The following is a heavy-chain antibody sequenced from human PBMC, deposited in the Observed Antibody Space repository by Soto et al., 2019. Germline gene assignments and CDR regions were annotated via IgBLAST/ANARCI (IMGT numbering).Heavy chain of an antibody. V-gene: IGHV1-3*01. CDR3: ASDRSYYYDSSGYYEAPWFDP. CDR2: INAGNGNT. D-gene: IGHD3-22*01. Sequence: ASVKVSCKASGYTFTSYAMHWVRQAPGQRLEWMGWINAGNGNTKYSQKFQGRVTITRDTSASTAYMELSSLRSEDTAVYYCASDRSYYYDSSGYYEAPWFDPWGQGTLVTVSS. CDR1: GYTFTSYA. J-gene: IGHJ5*02.